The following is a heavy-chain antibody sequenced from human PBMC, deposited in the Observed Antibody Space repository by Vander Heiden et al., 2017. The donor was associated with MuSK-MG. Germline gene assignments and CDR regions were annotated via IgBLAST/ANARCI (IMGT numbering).Heavy chain of an antibody. V-gene: IGHV5-51*01. CDR1: GVSFTHYW. D-gene: IGHD6-19*01. CDR3: ARQGKSSLAGMVDH. CDR2: IYPGDSDT. Sequence: EGRLVQSGAVVKKPGEPLKTSGTGSGVSFTHYWIRWVRQMPGKGLGWMGLIYPGDSDTRYSPSVQGQVTISADKSISTAFLQWGSLKASDTAMYYCARQGKSSLAGMVDHWCQGTLVSVSS. J-gene: IGHJ4*02.